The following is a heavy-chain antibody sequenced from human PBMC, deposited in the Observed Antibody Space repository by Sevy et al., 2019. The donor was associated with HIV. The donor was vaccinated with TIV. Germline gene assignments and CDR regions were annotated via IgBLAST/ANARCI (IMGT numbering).Heavy chain of an antibody. CDR3: ARDGYYDSSDPSYFDY. D-gene: IGHD3-22*01. CDR2: ISGSGGST. J-gene: IGHJ4*02. Sequence: GESLKISCAASGFTFSSYAMSWVRQAPGKGLEWVSAISGSGGSTYYADSVKGRFTISRDNSKNTLYLQMNSLRAEDMAVYYCARDGYYDSSDPSYFDYWGQGTLVTVSS. CDR1: GFTFSSYA. V-gene: IGHV3-23*01.